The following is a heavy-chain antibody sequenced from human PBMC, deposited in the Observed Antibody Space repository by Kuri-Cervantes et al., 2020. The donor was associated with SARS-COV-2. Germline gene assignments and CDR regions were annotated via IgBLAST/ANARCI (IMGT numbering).Heavy chain of an antibody. V-gene: IGHV1-8*03. CDR1: GYTLTSYD. Sequence: ASVKVSCKASGYTLTSYDINWVRQATGQGLEWMGWMNPNSGNTGYAQKFQGRVTITRNTSISTAYMELSSLRSEDTAVYYCARLLRGAYYYYYMDVWGKGTTVTDSS. CDR3: ARLLRGAYYYYYMDV. J-gene: IGHJ6*03. D-gene: IGHD1-26*01. CDR2: MNPNSGNT.